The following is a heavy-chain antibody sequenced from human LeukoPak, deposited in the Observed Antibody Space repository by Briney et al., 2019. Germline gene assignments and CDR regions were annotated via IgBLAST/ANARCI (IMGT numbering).Heavy chain of an antibody. Sequence: PGRSLRLSCAASGFTFSSFGMHWVRQAPGKGLEWVSVISYDESNKYYADSVKGRFTISRDNSKNTLYLRMNSLRVEDTAVYYCAKEGRGAVLWFGELLSGWFDPWGQGTLVTVSS. CDR3: AKEGRGAVLWFGELLSGWFDP. V-gene: IGHV3-30*18. CDR1: GFTFSSFG. D-gene: IGHD3-10*01. CDR2: ISYDESNK. J-gene: IGHJ5*02.